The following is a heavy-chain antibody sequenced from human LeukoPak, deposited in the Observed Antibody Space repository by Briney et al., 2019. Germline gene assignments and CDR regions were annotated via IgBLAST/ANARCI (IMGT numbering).Heavy chain of an antibody. CDR2: ISGSGGST. CDR3: ASTFAPSLIPSWFDP. Sequence: GGSLRLSCAASGFTFSSYGMSWVRQAPGKGLEWVSAISGSGGSTYYADSVKGRFTISRDNAKNSLYLQMNSLRAEDTAAYYCASTFAPSLIPSWFDPWGQGTLVTVSS. D-gene: IGHD2/OR15-2a*01. V-gene: IGHV3-23*01. CDR1: GFTFSSYG. J-gene: IGHJ5*02.